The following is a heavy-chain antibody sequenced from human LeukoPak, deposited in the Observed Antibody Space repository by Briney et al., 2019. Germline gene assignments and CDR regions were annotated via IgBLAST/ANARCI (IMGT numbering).Heavy chain of an antibody. D-gene: IGHD5-18*01. J-gene: IGHJ6*03. CDR1: GFTFSGSA. CDR3: TRQWGEWIQGYYYYYYMDV. V-gene: IGHV3-73*01. Sequence: GGSLRLSCAASGFTFSGSAMHWVRQASGKGLEWVGRIRSKANSYATAYAASVKGRFTISRDDSKNTASLQMNSLKTEDTAVYYCTRQWGEWIQGYYYYYYMDVWGKGTTVTISS. CDR2: IRSKANSYAT.